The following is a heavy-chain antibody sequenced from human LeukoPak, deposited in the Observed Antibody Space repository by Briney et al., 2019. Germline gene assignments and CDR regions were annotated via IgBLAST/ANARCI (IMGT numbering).Heavy chain of an antibody. D-gene: IGHD3-10*01. CDR3: AREFFTGTMVRGGADAFDI. CDR1: GGTFSSYA. V-gene: IGHV1-69*04. CDR2: IIPILGIA. J-gene: IGHJ3*02. Sequence: VASVKVSCKASGGTFSSYAISWVRQAPGQGLEWMGRIIPILGIANYAQKFQGRVTITADKSTSTAYMELSSLRSEDTAVYYCAREFFTGTMVRGGADAFDIWGQGTMVTVSS.